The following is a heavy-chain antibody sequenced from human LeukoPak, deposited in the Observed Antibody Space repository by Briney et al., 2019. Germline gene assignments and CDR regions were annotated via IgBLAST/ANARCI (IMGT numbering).Heavy chain of an antibody. Sequence: PSETLSLTCNVSGGSISSSSYYWGWIRQPPGKGLEWIGSIYYSGSTYYNPSLKSRVTISVDTSKNQFSLKLSSVTAADTAVYYCARGKMATTILYYFDYWGQGTLVTVSS. CDR1: GGSISSSSYY. J-gene: IGHJ4*02. D-gene: IGHD5-24*01. V-gene: IGHV4-39*07. CDR2: IYYSGST. CDR3: ARGKMATTILYYFDY.